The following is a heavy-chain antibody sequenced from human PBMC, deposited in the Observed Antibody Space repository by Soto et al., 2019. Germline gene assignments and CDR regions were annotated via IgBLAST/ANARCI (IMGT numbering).Heavy chain of an antibody. CDR3: ARDQSFDRSYSYGIDF. J-gene: IGHJ6*02. V-gene: IGHV1-18*01. CDR2: ISPFNGNT. Sequence: QVQLVQSGAEVKKPGASVKVSCKTSGYPFTHHGISWVRQAPGQGPEWMGWISPFNGNTNYAQTLQGRITLTTDTSTSTVYMELRSLRSLDTAVYYCARDQSFDRSYSYGIDFWGQGTTVTVAS. CDR1: GYPFTHHG.